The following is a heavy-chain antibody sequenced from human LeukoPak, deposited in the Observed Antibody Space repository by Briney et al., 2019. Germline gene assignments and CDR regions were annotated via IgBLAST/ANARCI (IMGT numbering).Heavy chain of an antibody. CDR1: GGSISSYY. V-gene: IGHV4-59*01. CDR3: ARVRSLRNWYFDL. Sequence: PSETLSLTCTVSGGSISSYYWGWIRQPPGKGLEWIGYIYYSGSTNYNPSLKSRVTISVDTSKNQFSLKLSSVTAADTAVYYCARVRSLRNWYFDLWGRGTLVTVSS. J-gene: IGHJ2*01. CDR2: IYYSGST.